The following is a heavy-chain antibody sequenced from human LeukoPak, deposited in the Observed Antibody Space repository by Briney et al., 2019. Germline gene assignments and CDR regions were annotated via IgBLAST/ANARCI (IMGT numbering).Heavy chain of an antibody. J-gene: IGHJ5*02. V-gene: IGHV3-74*01. Sequence: GGTLRLSCAASGFTFSSYWMHWVRQAPGKGLVWVSRINSDGSFTSYADSVKGRFTISRDNAKNTLYLQMNSLRAEDTAVYSCARGSPNWFDHWGQGTLVTVSS. CDR3: ARGSPNWFDH. CDR2: INSDGSFT. CDR1: GFTFSSYW.